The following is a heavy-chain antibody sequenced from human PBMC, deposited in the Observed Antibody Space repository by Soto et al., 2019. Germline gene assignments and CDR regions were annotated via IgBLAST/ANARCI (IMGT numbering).Heavy chain of an antibody. V-gene: IGHV3-30-3*01. J-gene: IGHJ6*02. CDR3: AREGGYNIYYYYGMDV. D-gene: IGHD5-12*01. CDR1: GFTFSSYA. Sequence: GGSLRLSCAASGFTFSSYAMHWVRQAPGKGLEWVAVISYDGSNKYYADSVKVRFTISRDNSKNTLYLQMNSLRAEDTAVYYCAREGGYNIYYYYGMDVWGQGTTVTVSS. CDR2: ISYDGSNK.